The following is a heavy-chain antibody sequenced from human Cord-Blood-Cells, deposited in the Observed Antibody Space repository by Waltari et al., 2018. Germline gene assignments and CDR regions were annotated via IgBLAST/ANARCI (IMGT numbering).Heavy chain of an antibody. CDR1: GYTFTGYY. CDR3: ARGDSSPPGNWFDP. J-gene: IGHJ5*02. Sequence: QVQLVQSGAEVKKPGASVKVSCKASGYTFTGYYMQWVRQAPGQGLEWMGWVNPNSGGTNYAQKVQGGVTMTRDTSSSTAYMELSRLRSDDTAVYYCARGDSSPPGNWFDPWGQGTLVTVSS. D-gene: IGHD6-13*01. V-gene: IGHV1-2*02. CDR2: VNPNSGGT.